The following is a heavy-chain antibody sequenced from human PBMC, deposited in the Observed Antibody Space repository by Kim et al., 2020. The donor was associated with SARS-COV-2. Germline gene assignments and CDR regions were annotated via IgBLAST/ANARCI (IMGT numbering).Heavy chain of an antibody. CDR2: IYSGGNT. V-gene: IGHV3-66*04. D-gene: IGHD3-16*01. Sequence: GGSLRLSCAASGFTVTRYYMSWVRQAPGKGLVWVSVIYSGGNTSYSDSVKDRFTLSSDTSRNTLYLLVNSLRVEDTTVYYCARHEDDYNSQFDYWGQGTL. CDR3: ARHEDDYNSQFDY. J-gene: IGHJ4*02. CDR1: GFTVTRYY.